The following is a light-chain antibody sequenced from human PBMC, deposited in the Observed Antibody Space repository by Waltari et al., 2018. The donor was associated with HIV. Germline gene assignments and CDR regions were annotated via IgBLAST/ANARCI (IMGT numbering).Light chain of an antibody. J-gene: IGLJ1*01. V-gene: IGLV3-25*03. CDR3: QSADTSDAYV. Sequence: SYELTQPPSVSLSPGQTARITCSVDALAKKHANWYQQNPGQAPVLVIYRDKERPSGIPERFSGSSSGTTVTLTISGVQAEDEADYYCQSADTSDAYVFGTGTKVTVL. CDR2: RDK. CDR1: ALAKKH.